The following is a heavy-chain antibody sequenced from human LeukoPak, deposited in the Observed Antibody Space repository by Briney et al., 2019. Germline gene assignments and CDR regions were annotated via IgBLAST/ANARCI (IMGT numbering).Heavy chain of an antibody. CDR3: ARVEYYDSRGYYLY. J-gene: IGHJ4*02. CDR1: GGTFSSYA. V-gene: IGHV1-69*04. CDR2: IIPILGIA. Sequence: ASVEVSCKASGGTFSSYAISWVRQAPGQGLEWMGRIIPILGIANYAQKFQGRVTITADKSTSTAYMELSSLRSEDTAVYYCARVEYYDSRGYYLYWGQGTLVTVSS. D-gene: IGHD3-22*01.